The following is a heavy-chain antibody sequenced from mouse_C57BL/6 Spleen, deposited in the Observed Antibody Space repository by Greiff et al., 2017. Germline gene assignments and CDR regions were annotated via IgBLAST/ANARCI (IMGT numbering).Heavy chain of an antibody. D-gene: IGHD2-3*01. J-gene: IGHJ2*01. Sequence: QVQLKQPGAELVKPGASVKVSCKASGYTFTSYWMHWVKQRPGQGLEWIGRIHPSDSDTNYNQKFKGKATLTVDKSSSTAYMQLSSLTSEDSAVYYCATPLIYDGYVDYWGQGTTLTVSS. CDR3: ATPLIYDGYVDY. CDR1: GYTFTSYW. CDR2: IHPSDSDT. V-gene: IGHV1-74*01.